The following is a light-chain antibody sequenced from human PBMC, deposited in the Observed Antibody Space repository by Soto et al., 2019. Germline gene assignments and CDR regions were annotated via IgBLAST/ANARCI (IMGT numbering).Light chain of an antibody. CDR1: SGHSSYA. Sequence: QLVLTQSPSASASLGASVKLTCTLSSGHSSYAIAWHQQQPQKGPRYLMKLNSDGSHSKGDGIPDRFSGSSSGAERYLTLSGLQSEDEADYYCQTWGTGIVVFGGGTKLTFL. J-gene: IGLJ2*01. V-gene: IGLV4-69*01. CDR3: QTWGTGIVV. CDR2: LNSDGSH.